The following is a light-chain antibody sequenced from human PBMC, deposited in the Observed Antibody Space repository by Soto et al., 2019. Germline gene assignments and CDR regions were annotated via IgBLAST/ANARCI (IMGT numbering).Light chain of an antibody. J-gene: IGKJ5*01. Sequence: AMTQSPLSLSVAPGQPASISCKCSQSLLHITGETFLFWYLQKPGQSPQLLIYEVSTRVSGVPDRFSGNGSGTDFTLEISRVETDDVGIYYCMQSTLRPPTFGQGTRLEIK. CDR3: MQSTLRPPT. V-gene: IGKV2D-29*02. CDR1: QSLLHITGETF. CDR2: EVS.